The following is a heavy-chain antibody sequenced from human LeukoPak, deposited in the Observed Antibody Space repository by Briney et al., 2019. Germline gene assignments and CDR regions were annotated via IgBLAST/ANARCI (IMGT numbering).Heavy chain of an antibody. CDR2: ISGSGGST. CDR3: AKDPRFDCSGGSCYPFGY. CDR1: GFTFSSYG. V-gene: IGHV3-23*01. D-gene: IGHD2-15*01. J-gene: IGHJ4*02. Sequence: GGSLRLSCAASGFTFSSYGMSWVRQAPGKGLEWVSAISGSGGSTYYADSVKGRFTISRDNSKNTLYLQMNSLRAEDTAVYYCAKDPRFDCSGGSCYPFGYWGQGTLVTVSS.